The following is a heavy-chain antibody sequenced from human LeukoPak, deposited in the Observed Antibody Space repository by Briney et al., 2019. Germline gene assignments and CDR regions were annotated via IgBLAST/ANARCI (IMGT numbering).Heavy chain of an antibody. CDR2: INHSGST. D-gene: IGHD3-9*01. CDR1: GGSFSGYY. CDR3: ARGLRRMYCDILTGPRGDAFDI. Sequence: SETLSLTCAVYGGSFSGYYWSWVRQPPGKGLEWIGEINHSGSTNYNPSLKSRVTISVDTSKNQFSLKLSSVTAADTAVCYCARGLRRMYCDILTGPRGDAFDIWGQGTMVTVSS. J-gene: IGHJ3*02. V-gene: IGHV4-34*01.